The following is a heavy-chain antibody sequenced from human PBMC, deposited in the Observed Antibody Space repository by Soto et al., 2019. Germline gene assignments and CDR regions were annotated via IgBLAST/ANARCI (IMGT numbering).Heavy chain of an antibody. CDR2: INQDGSGG. CDR3: ASRGSSGIHFDS. V-gene: IGHV3-7*03. Sequence: GGSLRLSCVASGFTFSSYWMSWVRQAPGKGLEWVGSINQDGSGGYYVDSLKGRFSISRDNSKNSLFLQMNKMRAEDTAVYYCASRGSSGIHFDSWGQGTLVTVSS. J-gene: IGHJ4*02. D-gene: IGHD3-10*01. CDR1: GFTFSSYW.